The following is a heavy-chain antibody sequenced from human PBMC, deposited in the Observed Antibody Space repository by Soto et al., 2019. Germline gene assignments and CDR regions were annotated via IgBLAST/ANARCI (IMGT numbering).Heavy chain of an antibody. CDR2: INPNSGGT. CDR1: GYTFTGYY. D-gene: IGHD6-13*01. J-gene: IGHJ6*02. V-gene: IGHV1-2*04. CDR3: ARRRALVTDYYGMDV. Sequence: ASVKVSCKASGYTFTGYYMHWVRQAPGQGLEWMGWINPNSGGTNYAQKFQGWVTMTRDTSISTAYMELSRLRSDDTAVYYCARRRALVTDYYGMDVWGQGTTVTVSS.